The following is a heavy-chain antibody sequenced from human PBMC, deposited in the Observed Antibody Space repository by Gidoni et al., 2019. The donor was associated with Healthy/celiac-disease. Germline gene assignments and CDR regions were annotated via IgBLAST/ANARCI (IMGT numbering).Heavy chain of an antibody. CDR3: ARLGEQWLVTWSFDI. CDR1: GGSISSSSYY. V-gene: IGHV4-39*01. CDR2: INYSGST. J-gene: IGHJ3*02. Sequence: QLQLQESGPGLVKPAETLSLTCTVSGGSISSSSYYWGWLRQPPGKGLEWIGSINYSGSTYYNPSLKRRVTISVDTSKNQFSLKLSSVTAADTAVYYCARLGEQWLVTWSFDIWGQGTMVTVSS. D-gene: IGHD6-19*01.